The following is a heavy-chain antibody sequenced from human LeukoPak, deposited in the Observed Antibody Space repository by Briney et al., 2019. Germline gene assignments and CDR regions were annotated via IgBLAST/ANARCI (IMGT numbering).Heavy chain of an antibody. D-gene: IGHD6-13*01. Sequence: ASVKVSCKASDYTFISYDISWVRQAPGQGLEWMGWISPYNGNTKYAQKFQGRVTMTTDTSTSTVYMELRSLRSDDTAVYYCARIMEAAAYYFDYWGQETLVTVSS. CDR3: ARIMEAAAYYFDY. CDR1: DYTFISYD. CDR2: ISPYNGNT. V-gene: IGHV1-18*01. J-gene: IGHJ4*02.